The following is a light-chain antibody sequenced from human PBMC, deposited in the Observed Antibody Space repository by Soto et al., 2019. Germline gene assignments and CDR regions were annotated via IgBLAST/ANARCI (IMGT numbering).Light chain of an antibody. J-gene: IGLJ3*02. CDR1: NSDVGGYDR. V-gene: IGLV2-14*01. CDR3: ISYIPSTTTHWV. Sequence: QSVLTQPASVSGSPGQSITISCTGTNSDVGGYDRVSWYQHHPGKAPKLLIFEVYNRPSGISDRFSGSKSGDTASLTISGLQAEDEADYYCISYIPSTTTHWVFGVGTKVTVL. CDR2: EVY.